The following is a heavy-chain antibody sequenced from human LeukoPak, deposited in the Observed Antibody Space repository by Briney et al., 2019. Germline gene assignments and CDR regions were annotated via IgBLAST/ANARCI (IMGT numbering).Heavy chain of an antibody. V-gene: IGHV4-30-2*01. J-gene: IGHJ1*01. CDR3: AREGFPFQH. CDR2: IYHSRST. Sequence: PSVTLSLTCTVSGGSISSGGYYWSWIRQPPGKGLEWIGYIYHSRSTYYNPSLKSRVTISVDRSKNQFSLKLSSVTAADTAVYYCAREGFPFQHWGQGTLVTVSS. CDR1: GGSISSGGYY.